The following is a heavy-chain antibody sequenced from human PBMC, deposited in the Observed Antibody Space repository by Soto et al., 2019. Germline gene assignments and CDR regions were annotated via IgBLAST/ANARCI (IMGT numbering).Heavy chain of an antibody. CDR2: IYYSGST. J-gene: IGHJ3*02. V-gene: IGHV4-59*01. CDR1: GGSISSYY. Sequence: PSETLSLTCTVSGGSISSYYWSWIRQPPGKGLEWIGYIYYSGSTNYNPSLKSRVTISVDTSKNQFSLKLSSVTAADTAVYYWATSLGYCSGGSCYSGVYAFDIWGQGTMVTVSS. D-gene: IGHD2-15*01. CDR3: ATSLGYCSGGSCYSGVYAFDI.